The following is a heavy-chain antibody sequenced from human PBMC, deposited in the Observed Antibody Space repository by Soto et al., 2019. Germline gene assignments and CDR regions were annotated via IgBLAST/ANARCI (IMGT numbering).Heavy chain of an antibody. CDR3: PKSWGNTWELYYFDS. J-gene: IGHJ4*02. CDR2: ISGAGGST. D-gene: IGHD1-7*01. Sequence: EVQLLESGGGLVQPGGSLRLSCAASGLIFETYSMSWVRQPPGKGLEWVSGISGAGGSTYYADSVKGRFTISRDNSKNTLYLQVNSLRTEDTAVYYCPKSWGNTWELYYFDSWGQGTLVTVSS. V-gene: IGHV3-23*01. CDR1: GLIFETYS.